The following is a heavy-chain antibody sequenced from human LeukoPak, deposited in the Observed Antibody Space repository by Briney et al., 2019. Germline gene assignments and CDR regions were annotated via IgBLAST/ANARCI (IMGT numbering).Heavy chain of an antibody. Sequence: GGSLRLSCAASGFTFSSYGMHWVRQATGKGLEWVSAIGTAGDRYYSGSVKGRFTISRDNARNTLYLQMSSLRAGDTAVYYCARAHKPYSSGYRIYYFDYWGQGTLVTVSS. CDR2: IGTAGDR. CDR1: GFTFSSYG. D-gene: IGHD5-18*01. V-gene: IGHV3-13*01. CDR3: ARAHKPYSSGYRIYYFDY. J-gene: IGHJ4*02.